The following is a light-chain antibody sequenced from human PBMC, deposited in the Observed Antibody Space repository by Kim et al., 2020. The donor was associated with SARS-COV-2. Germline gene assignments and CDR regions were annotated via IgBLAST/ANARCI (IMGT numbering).Light chain of an antibody. J-gene: IGKJ4*02. CDR1: QGISNY. CDR2: DAA. Sequence: SAVGDSVAITCRASQGISNYLAWYQQQTGKVPKLLIYDAATLQSGGPSRVSGSGSGTGFTLTISSLQPEDVSSYYCQKYNSAPLTFGGGTKVDIK. CDR3: QKYNSAPLT. V-gene: IGKV1-27*01.